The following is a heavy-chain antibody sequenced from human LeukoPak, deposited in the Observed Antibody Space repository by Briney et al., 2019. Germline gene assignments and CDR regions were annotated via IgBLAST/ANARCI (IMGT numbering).Heavy chain of an antibody. CDR1: GFTFSSYA. V-gene: IGHV3-23*01. J-gene: IGHJ4*02. CDR2: ISGSGGST. Sequence: GGSLRLSCAASGFTFSSYAMSWVRQAPGKGLEWVSAISGSGGSTYYADSVKGRFTISRDNSKNTLNLQMNSLRAEDTAVYYCAKGRYSSGWSYFDYWGQGTLVTVSS. CDR3: AKGRYSSGWSYFDY. D-gene: IGHD6-19*01.